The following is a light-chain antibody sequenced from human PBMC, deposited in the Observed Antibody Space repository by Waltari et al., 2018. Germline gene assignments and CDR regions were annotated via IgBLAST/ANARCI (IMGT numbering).Light chain of an antibody. J-gene: IGKJ1*01. CDR1: HSVTTSS. CDR2: GAS. V-gene: IGKV3-20*01. CDR3: QQYGSSTWT. Sequence: EICLNPAPGHLVLFPGGKATLSCRASHSVTTSSLAWYQQKPGQAPRLLIYGASSRATDIPDRFGGSGSGRDFTLTISRLEPEDFAVYYCQQYGSSTWTFGQGTKVEVK.